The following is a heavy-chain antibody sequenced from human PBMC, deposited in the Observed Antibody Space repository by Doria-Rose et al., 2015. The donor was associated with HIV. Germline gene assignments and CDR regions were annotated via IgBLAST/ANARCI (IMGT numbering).Heavy chain of an antibody. J-gene: IGHJ4*02. V-gene: IGHV2-26*01. CDR1: GVSLSSPGMG. Sequence: QVTLKESGPVLVKPTETLTLTCTVSGVSLSSPGMGVSWIRQPPGKALGWLANIFSDDERSYKTSLKSRLTITRGTSKSQEVLTMTDMDPVDTATYYCARIKSSRWYHKYYFDFWGQGTLVIVSA. CDR3: ARIKSSRWYHKYYFDF. D-gene: IGHD6-13*01. CDR2: IFSDDER.